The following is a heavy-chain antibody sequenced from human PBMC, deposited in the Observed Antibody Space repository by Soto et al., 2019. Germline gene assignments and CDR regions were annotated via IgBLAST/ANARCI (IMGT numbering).Heavy chain of an antibody. CDR3: ARARVGLGQPWYYYYGMDV. CDR2: IYYSGST. Sequence: SETLSLTCTVSGGSISSYYWSWIRQPPGKGLEWIGYIYYSGSTNYNPSLKSRVTISVDTSKNQFSLKLSSVTAADTAVYYCARARVGLGQPWYYYYGMDVWGQGTTVTVSS. J-gene: IGHJ6*02. CDR1: GGSISSYY. D-gene: IGHD1-26*01. V-gene: IGHV4-59*01.